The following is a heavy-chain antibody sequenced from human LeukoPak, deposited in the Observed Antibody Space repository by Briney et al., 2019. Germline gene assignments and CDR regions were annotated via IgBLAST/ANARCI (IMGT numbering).Heavy chain of an antibody. J-gene: IGHJ6*03. D-gene: IGHD2-15*01. CDR2: ISSNGGST. CDR1: GFTFSSYA. V-gene: IGHV3-64*01. Sequence: GGSLRLSCAASGFTFSSYAMHWVRQAPGKGLEYVSAISSNGGSTYYANSVKGRFTISRDNSKNTLYLQMGSLRAEDMAVYYCARDLRYCSGGSCVLGGPDWSYYMDVWGKGTTVTVSS. CDR3: ARDLRYCSGGSCVLGGPDWSYYMDV.